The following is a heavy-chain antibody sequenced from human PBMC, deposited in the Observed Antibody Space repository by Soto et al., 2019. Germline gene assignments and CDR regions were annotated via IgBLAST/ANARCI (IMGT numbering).Heavy chain of an antibody. D-gene: IGHD6-13*01. J-gene: IGHJ5*02. V-gene: IGHV1-46*01. CDR3: ARDLWGIAAAGTQDWFDP. CDR1: GYTFTSYY. Sequence: ASVEVSCKASGYTFTSYYMHWVRQAPGQGLEWMGIINPSGGSTSYAQKFQGRVTMTRDTSTSTVYMELSSLRSEDTAVYYCARDLWGIAAAGTQDWFDPWGQGTLVTVSS. CDR2: INPSGGST.